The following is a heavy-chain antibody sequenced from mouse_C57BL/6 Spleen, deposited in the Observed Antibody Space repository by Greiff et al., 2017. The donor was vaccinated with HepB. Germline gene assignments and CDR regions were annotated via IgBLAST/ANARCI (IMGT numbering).Heavy chain of an antibody. CDR2: IDPENGDT. V-gene: IGHV14-4*01. Sequence: VQLKQSGAELVRPGASVKLSCTASGFNIKDDYMHWVKQRSEQGLEWIGWIDPENGDTEYASKFQGKATITADTSSNTAYLQLSSLTSEDTAIYYCASLEGRFAYWGQGTLVTVSA. J-gene: IGHJ3*01. CDR3: ASLEGRFAY. D-gene: IGHD3-3*01. CDR1: GFNIKDDY.